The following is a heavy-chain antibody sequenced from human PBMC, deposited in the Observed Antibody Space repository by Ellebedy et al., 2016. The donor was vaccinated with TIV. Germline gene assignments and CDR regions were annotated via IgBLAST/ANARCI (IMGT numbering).Heavy chain of an antibody. CDR2: ISSSGSTI. V-gene: IGHV3-11*04. Sequence: GESLKISCAASGFTISDDYMSWIRQAPGKGLEWVSYISSSGSTIYYADSVKGRFTISRDNAKNSLYLQMNSLRAEDTAVYYCASLRGYNYGVNPSADLDIWGQGTMVTVSS. D-gene: IGHD5-18*01. J-gene: IGHJ3*02. CDR3: ASLRGYNYGVNPSADLDI. CDR1: GFTISDDY.